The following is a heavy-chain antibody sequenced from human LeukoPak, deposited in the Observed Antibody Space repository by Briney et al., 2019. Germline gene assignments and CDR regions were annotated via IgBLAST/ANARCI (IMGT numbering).Heavy chain of an antibody. D-gene: IGHD3-16*01. V-gene: IGHV4-38-2*02. Sequence: TSETLSLTCTVSGYSINSGFYWGWIRQPPGKGLEWIGSIYHSGSTHYKSSLKSRVTMSVDTSKNQFSLKLSSVTAADTAVYYCARGYGLGLDYWGQGTLVTVSS. CDR2: IYHSGST. CDR1: GYSINSGFY. CDR3: ARGYGLGLDY. J-gene: IGHJ4*02.